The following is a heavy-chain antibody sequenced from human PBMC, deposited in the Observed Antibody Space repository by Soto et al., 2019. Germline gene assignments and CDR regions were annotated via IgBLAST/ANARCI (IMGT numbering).Heavy chain of an antibody. CDR2: IYYSGST. CDR3: ARQDDFWSGYSVTYFDL. CDR1: GGSISSYY. V-gene: IGHV4-59*08. Sequence: SETLSLTCTVSGGSISSYYWSWIRQPPGKGLEWIGYIYYSGSTNYNPSLKSRVTISVDTSKNQFSLKLSSVTAADTAVYYCARQDDFWSGYSVTYFDLWGRGTLVTVSS. J-gene: IGHJ2*01. D-gene: IGHD3-3*01.